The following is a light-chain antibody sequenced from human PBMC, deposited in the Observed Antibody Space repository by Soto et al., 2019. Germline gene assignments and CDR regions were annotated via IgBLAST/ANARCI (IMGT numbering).Light chain of an antibody. Sequence: EIVMTQSPASLSVSPGERAALSCRASQSVGSSLAWYQQKPGQAPRLLIYGASTRATGIPARFIGSGSGTEFTLTISSLQSEDFAVYYCQHYNNWPPWTVGQGTKVDSK. CDR2: GAS. J-gene: IGKJ1*01. CDR3: QHYNNWPPWT. CDR1: QSVGSS. V-gene: IGKV3-15*01.